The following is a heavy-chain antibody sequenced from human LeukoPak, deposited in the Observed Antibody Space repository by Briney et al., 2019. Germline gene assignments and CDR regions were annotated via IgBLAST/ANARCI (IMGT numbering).Heavy chain of an antibody. CDR3: ARDRIWEYCSGGSCYSDY. CDR1: GGTFSSYA. CDR2: MNPNSGNT. V-gene: IGHV1-18*01. D-gene: IGHD2-15*01. J-gene: IGHJ4*02. Sequence: ASVKVSCKASGGTFSSYAISWVRQATGQGLEWMGWMNPNSGNTGYAQKLQGRVTMTTDTPTSTAYMELRSLRSDDTAVYYCARDRIWEYCSGGSCYSDYWGQGTLVTVSS.